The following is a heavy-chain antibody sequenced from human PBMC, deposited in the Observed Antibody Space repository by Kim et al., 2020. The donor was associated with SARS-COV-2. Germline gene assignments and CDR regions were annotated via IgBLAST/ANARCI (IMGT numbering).Heavy chain of an antibody. CDR3: TYRRRGYTEVSDY. V-gene: IGHV3-15*01. CDR2: IRSDADGRTS. CDR1: GITFSNSW. J-gene: IGHJ4*01. Sequence: GGSLRLSCAASGITFSNSWLCWVRQAPGKGLEWVACIRSDADGRTSDDAAHGRCSIIIARDSSRHTLQLQMNSLETEDTAEYSYTYRRRGYTEVSDY. D-gene: IGHD3-16*02.